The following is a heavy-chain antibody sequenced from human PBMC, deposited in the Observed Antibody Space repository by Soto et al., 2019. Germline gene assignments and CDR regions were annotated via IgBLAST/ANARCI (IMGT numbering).Heavy chain of an antibody. CDR1: GFTFSNYA. CDR3: ASRAFY. CDR2: ISSSGGST. Sequence: AGSLRLSCAASGFTFSNYAVTWVRRAPGKGLEWVSAISSSGGSTYYADSVKGRFTSPRDNSKNALYLQMNSLRAEDTAVYYCASRAFYWGQGTLVTVSS. V-gene: IGHV3-23*01. D-gene: IGHD3-16*01. J-gene: IGHJ4*02.